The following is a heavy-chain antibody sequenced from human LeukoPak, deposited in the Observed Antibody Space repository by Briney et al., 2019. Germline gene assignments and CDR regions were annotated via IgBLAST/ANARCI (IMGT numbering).Heavy chain of an antibody. D-gene: IGHD6-19*01. CDR3: ARGGRMGSSGWRTLEYYYYYYGMDV. V-gene: IGHV3-23*01. J-gene: IGHJ6*02. CDR1: GFTFSSNY. Sequence: PGGSLRLSCAASGFTFSSNYMSWVRQAPGKGLEWVAAISGSGGSTYYADSVKGRFTISRDNSKNTLYLQMNSLRSEDTAVYYCARGGRMGSSGWRTLEYYYYYYGMDVWGQGTTVTVSS. CDR2: ISGSGGST.